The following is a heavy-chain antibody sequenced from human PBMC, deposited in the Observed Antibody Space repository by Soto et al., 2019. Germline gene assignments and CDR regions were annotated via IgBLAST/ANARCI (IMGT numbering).Heavy chain of an antibody. Sequence: QVQLVQSGAEVKKPGSSVKVSCKASGGTFSSYAISWVRQAPGQGLEWMGGIIPIFGTANYAQKFQGRVTITADESTSIAYMELSSLRSEDTAVYYCARRRHIINYYDSSQKGHAFDIWGQGTMVTVSS. CDR2: IIPIFGTA. CDR3: ARRRHIINYYDSSQKGHAFDI. CDR1: GGTFSSYA. V-gene: IGHV1-69*01. D-gene: IGHD3-22*01. J-gene: IGHJ3*02.